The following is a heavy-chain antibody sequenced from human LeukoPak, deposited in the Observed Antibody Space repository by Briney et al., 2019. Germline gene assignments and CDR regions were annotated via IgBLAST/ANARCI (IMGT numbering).Heavy chain of an antibody. CDR1: GYTFTDYY. Sequence: ASVKVSCKASGYTFTDYYMHWVRQAPGQGLEWMGWINPNSGDTDYAQKFQGRVTMTRNTSISTAYMELSSLRSEDTAVYYCAREAYYYDSSGYYYSYYYYYMDVWGKGTTVTISS. CDR2: INPNSGDT. J-gene: IGHJ6*03. V-gene: IGHV1-2*02. CDR3: AREAYYYDSSGYYYSYYYYYMDV. D-gene: IGHD3-22*01.